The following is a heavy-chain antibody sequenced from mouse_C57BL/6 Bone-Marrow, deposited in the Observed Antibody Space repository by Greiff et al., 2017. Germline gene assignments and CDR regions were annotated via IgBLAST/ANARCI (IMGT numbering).Heavy chain of an antibody. V-gene: IGHV2-9-1*01. Sequence: VMLVESGPGLVAPSQSLSITCTVSGFSLTSYAISWVRQPPGKGLEWLGVIWTGGGTNYNSALKSRLSISKDNSKSQVFLKMNSLQTDDTARYYCAGYYGSSYGFAYWGQGTLVTVSA. CDR2: IWTGGGT. J-gene: IGHJ3*01. D-gene: IGHD1-1*01. CDR1: GFSLTSYA. CDR3: AGYYGSSYGFAY.